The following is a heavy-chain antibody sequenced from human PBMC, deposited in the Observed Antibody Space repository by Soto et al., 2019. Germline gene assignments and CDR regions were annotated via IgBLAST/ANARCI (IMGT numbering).Heavy chain of an antibody. CDR2: IYWDDDK. V-gene: IGHV2-5*02. D-gene: IGHD1-26*01. CDR1: GFSLSTSGVG. J-gene: IGHJ3*02. CDR3: ALGTSGGGAFDI. Sequence: QITLKESGPTLVKPTQTLTLTCTFSGFSLSTSGVGVGWIRQPPGKALEWLALIYWDDDKRYSPSLKSRLTLTQHTSKNHVVLKMTNMHPVDTATYYCALGTSGGGAFDIWGQGTMVTVSS.